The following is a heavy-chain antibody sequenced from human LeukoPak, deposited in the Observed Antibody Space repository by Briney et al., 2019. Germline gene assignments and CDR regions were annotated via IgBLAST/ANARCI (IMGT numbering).Heavy chain of an antibody. CDR3: ARGPSGYFYQLLPWAFDI. CDR2: IYHSGST. J-gene: IGHJ3*02. V-gene: IGHV4-4*02. D-gene: IGHD2-2*01. CDR1: GGSISNSNW. Sequence: SGTLSLTCAVSGGSISNSNWWSWVRQPPGKGLEWIGEIYHSGSTNYNSSLKSRITMSVDKSKNQFSLKLSSVTAADTAVYYCARGPSGYFYQLLPWAFDIWGQGTMVTVSS.